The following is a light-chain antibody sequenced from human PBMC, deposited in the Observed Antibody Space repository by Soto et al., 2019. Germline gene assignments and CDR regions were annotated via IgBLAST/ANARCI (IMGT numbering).Light chain of an antibody. CDR3: QQYDNLPFT. Sequence: DIQMTPSPSSLSASVGDRVSITCQASQDISHYLNWYQQKPGKAPTLLIYDASNLETGVPSRFSGGGSGTDFTFTISSLQPEDIATYYCQQYDNLPFTFGGGTKVEIK. V-gene: IGKV1-33*01. CDR1: QDISHY. J-gene: IGKJ4*01. CDR2: DAS.